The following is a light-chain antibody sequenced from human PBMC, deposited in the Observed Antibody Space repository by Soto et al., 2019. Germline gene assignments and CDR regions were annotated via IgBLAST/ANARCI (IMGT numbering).Light chain of an antibody. V-gene: IGKV1-39*01. Sequence: IEMTQSPSSLSASVGDRITITCRASQSMSLFLNWYQQKPGKAPKLLIYSASTLQSGVPSRFSGSGSGTDFTLTISSLQPDDFATYYCQQYNSYSLTFGQGTKVDIK. CDR1: QSMSLF. CDR2: SAS. J-gene: IGKJ1*01. CDR3: QQYNSYSLT.